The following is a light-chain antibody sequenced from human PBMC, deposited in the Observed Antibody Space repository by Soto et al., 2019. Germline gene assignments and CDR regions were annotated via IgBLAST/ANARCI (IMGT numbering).Light chain of an antibody. CDR3: QQSYSTPHT. CDR2: AAS. Sequence: DIQMTQSPSSLSAYVTDRGTITCRASQTVNSSLHWYQQKPGKAPKLLISAASTLQGGVPSRFSGSGSGTDFSLTISSLQPEDFATYYCQQSYSTPHTFGQGTKVDIK. V-gene: IGKV1-39*01. CDR1: QTVNSS. J-gene: IGKJ2*01.